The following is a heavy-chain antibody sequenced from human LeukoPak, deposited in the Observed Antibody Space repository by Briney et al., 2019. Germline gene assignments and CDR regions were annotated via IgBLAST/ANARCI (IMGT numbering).Heavy chain of an antibody. V-gene: IGHV4-38-2*01. Sequence: SETLSLTCAVSGYSISSGYYWGWIRQPPGKGLEWIGSIYHSGSTYYNPSLKSRVTISVDTSKNQFSLKLSSVTAADTAVYYCARHRSGPNAFDIWGQGTKVTVSS. CDR2: IYHSGST. CDR1: GYSISSGYY. CDR3: ARHRSGPNAFDI. D-gene: IGHD3-3*01. J-gene: IGHJ3*02.